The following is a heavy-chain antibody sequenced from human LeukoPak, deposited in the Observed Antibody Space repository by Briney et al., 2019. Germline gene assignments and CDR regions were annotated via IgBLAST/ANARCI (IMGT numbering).Heavy chain of an antibody. V-gene: IGHV3-23*01. CDR3: AKAFAMIVVVSKHFDY. J-gene: IGHJ4*02. CDR1: GFTFSSYA. CDR2: ISGSGGST. Sequence: GGSLRLSCAASGFTFSSYAMSWVRQAPGKGLEWVSAISGSGGSTYYADSVKGRFTISRDNSKNTLYLQMNSLRAEDTAVYYCAKAFAMIVVVSKHFDYWGQGTLVTVSS. D-gene: IGHD3-22*01.